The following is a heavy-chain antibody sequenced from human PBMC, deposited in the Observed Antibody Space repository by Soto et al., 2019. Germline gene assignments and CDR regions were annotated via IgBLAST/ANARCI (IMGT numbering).Heavy chain of an antibody. CDR1: GYTFTSYG. CDR2: ISAYNGNT. J-gene: IGHJ4*02. V-gene: IGHV1-18*04. D-gene: IGHD3-22*01. CDR3: ARSEKPIVVGSSFDY. Sequence: QVQLVQSGAEVKKPGASVKVSCKASGYTFTSYGISWVRQAPGQGLERMGWISAYNGNTNYAQKLQGRVTMTTDTSTSTADMEQRSRRSDDTAVYYCARSEKPIVVGSSFDYWGQGTLVTVSS.